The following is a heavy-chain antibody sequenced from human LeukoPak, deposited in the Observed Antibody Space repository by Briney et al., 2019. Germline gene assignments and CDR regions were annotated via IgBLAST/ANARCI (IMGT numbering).Heavy chain of an antibody. J-gene: IGHJ6*02. CDR2: IYYSGST. CDR3: ARDRELGYCSGGSCYSNYYYGMDV. Sequence: SETLSLTCAVSGYSISSGYYWGWIRQPPGKGLEWIGYIYYSGSTNYNPSLKSRVTISVDTSKNQFSLKLSSVTAADTAVYYCARDRELGYCSGGSCYSNYYYGMDVWGQGTTVTVSS. D-gene: IGHD2-15*01. CDR1: GYSISSGYY. V-gene: IGHV4-61*01.